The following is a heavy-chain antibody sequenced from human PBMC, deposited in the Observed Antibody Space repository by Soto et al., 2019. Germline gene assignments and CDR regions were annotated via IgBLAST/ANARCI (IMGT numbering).Heavy chain of an antibody. Sequence: SETLSLTCAVSVGSISGSYYYWAWLRQSPGKGPEWIGSVFYTGFTSYNPSLESRVSVSVDTSKSQFSLKLSAVTAADTAVYYCATSQKGYNWNYFDHWGQGALVTVSS. J-gene: IGHJ4*02. V-gene: IGHV4-39*01. D-gene: IGHD1-20*01. CDR3: ATSQKGYNWNYFDH. CDR1: VGSISGSYYY. CDR2: VFYTGFT.